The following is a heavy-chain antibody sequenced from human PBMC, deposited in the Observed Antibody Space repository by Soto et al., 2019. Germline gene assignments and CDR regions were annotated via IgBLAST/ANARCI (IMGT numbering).Heavy chain of an antibody. CDR3: AGGGVVVTAIRSDAFDI. CDR2: IIPIFGTA. CDR1: GGTFSSYA. J-gene: IGHJ3*02. D-gene: IGHD2-21*02. V-gene: IGHV1-69*13. Sequence: SVKVSCKASGGTFSSYAISWVRQAPGQGLEWMGGIIPIFGTANYAQKFQGRVTITADESTNTAYMELSSLRSEDTAVYYCAGGGVVVTAIRSDAFDIWGQGTMVTVSS.